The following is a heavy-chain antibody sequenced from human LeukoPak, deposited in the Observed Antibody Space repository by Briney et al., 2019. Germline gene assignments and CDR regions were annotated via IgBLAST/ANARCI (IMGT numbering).Heavy chain of an antibody. CDR1: GGSISSYY. CDR3: ARLFPYYYGMDV. V-gene: IGHV4-59*08. Sequence: SETLSLTCTVSGGSISSYYWSWIRQPPGKGLEWIGYIHYSGSTNYNPSLKSRVTISVDTSKNQFSLKLSSVTAADTAVYYCARLFPYYYGMDVWGQGTTVTVSS. J-gene: IGHJ6*02. CDR2: IHYSGST.